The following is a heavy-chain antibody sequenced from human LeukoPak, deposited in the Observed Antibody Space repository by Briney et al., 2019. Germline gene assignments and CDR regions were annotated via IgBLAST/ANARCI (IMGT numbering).Heavy chain of an antibody. J-gene: IGHJ4*02. V-gene: IGHV3-21*01. CDR2: ISSRSSYI. D-gene: IGHD3-3*01. CDR1: GFTFSSYS. CDR3: AREEWYYFDY. Sequence: YPGGSLRLSCAASGFTFSSYSMNWVRQAPGKGLEWVSSISSRSSYIYYADSLKGRFTISRDNAKNSLYLQMNSLRAEDMAVYYCAREEWYYFDYWGQGTLVTVSS.